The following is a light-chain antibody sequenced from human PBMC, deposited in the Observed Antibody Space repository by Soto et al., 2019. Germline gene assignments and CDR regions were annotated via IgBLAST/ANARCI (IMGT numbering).Light chain of an antibody. CDR1: RTISSW. J-gene: IGKJ1*01. Sequence: DVKITQSLSTLSVSVCDRVTITCRASRTISSWLAWYQQKPGKAPKLLIYSASTLKSGVPSRFSGSGSGTEFTLTISSLQPDDFATYYCQHYNSYSEAFGQGTKV. CDR2: SAS. V-gene: IGKV1-5*03. CDR3: QHYNSYSEA.